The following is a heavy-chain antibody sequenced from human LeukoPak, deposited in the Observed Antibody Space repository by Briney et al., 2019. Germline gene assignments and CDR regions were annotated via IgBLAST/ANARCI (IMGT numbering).Heavy chain of an antibody. CDR3: ARVQPLEWLTHSFDY. CDR1: GFTFSSYW. Sequence: PGGSLRLSCAASGFTFSSYWMSWVPQAPGKGLEWVANIKQDGSEKYYVDSVKGRFTISRDNAKNSLYLQMNSLRAEDTAVYYCARVQPLEWLTHSFDYWGQGTLVTVSS. V-gene: IGHV3-7*01. CDR2: IKQDGSEK. J-gene: IGHJ4*02. D-gene: IGHD3-3*01.